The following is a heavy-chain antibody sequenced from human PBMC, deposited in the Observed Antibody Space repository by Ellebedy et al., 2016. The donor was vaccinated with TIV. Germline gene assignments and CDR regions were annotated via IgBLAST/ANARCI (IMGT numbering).Heavy chain of an antibody. J-gene: IGHJ5*02. CDR1: GYTFISFW. Sequence: GESLKISXQGSGYTFISFWISWVRQMPGKGLQWMGSIDPSDSYITYSPSFQGHVTISIDKPINTAYLQWSSLKASDTAMYYCARLPAGYPLYNWFDPWGQGTLVTVSS. D-gene: IGHD5-12*01. CDR3: ARLPAGYPLYNWFDP. CDR2: IDPSDSYI. V-gene: IGHV5-10-1*01.